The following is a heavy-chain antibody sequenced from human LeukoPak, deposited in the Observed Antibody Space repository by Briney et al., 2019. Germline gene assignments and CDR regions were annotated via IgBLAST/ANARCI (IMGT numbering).Heavy chain of an antibody. J-gene: IGHJ3*02. Sequence: GGSLRLSCGASGFTFSNYAMIWVRQAPGRGLEWVSAIRSGGGGTLYADSVKGRFTISRSNSKNTLFLQMNNMRAEDTAVYYCARDPNGDYVGAFEMWGPGTKVTVS. CDR2: IRSGGGGT. CDR3: ARDPNGDYVGAFEM. V-gene: IGHV3-23*01. D-gene: IGHD4-17*01. CDR1: GFTFSNYA.